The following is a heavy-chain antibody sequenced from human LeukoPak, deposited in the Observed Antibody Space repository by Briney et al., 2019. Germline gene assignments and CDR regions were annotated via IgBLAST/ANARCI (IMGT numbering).Heavy chain of an antibody. D-gene: IGHD1-26*01. Sequence: GGSLRLSCAASGFTFTSYWMHWVRQAPGKGLVWVSRINSDGSRTSYADSVKGRFTISRDNAKNTLYLQMNSLRAEDTAVYYCAKVARLGWELLSYYFDSWGQGTLVTVSS. CDR2: INSDGSRT. CDR1: GFTFTSYW. J-gene: IGHJ4*02. CDR3: AKVARLGWELLSYYFDS. V-gene: IGHV3-74*01.